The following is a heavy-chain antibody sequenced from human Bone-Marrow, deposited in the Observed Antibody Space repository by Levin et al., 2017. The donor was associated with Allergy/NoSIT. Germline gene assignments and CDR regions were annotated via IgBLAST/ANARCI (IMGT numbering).Heavy chain of an antibody. CDR3: ARGGSRRSD. J-gene: IGHJ4*02. Sequence: GASVKVSCKTSGYTFTGYYIHWVRQAPGQGLEWMGWINPNSGGTNYAEKFQGRVTLTRDTSISTAYMELSRSGSDDTAVFYCARGGSRRSDWGQGTLVTVSS. CDR2: INPNSGGT. D-gene: IGHD1-14*01. V-gene: IGHV1-2*02. CDR1: GYTFTGYY.